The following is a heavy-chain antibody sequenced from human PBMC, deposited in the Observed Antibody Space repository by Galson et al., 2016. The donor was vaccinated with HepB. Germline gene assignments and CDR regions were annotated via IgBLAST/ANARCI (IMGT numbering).Heavy chain of an antibody. CDR3: AKDAILGCGRDCYTDF. J-gene: IGHJ4*02. CDR2: ISSDGSNK. Sequence: LSLTCVVSGDSINSRNWWSWVRQAPGKGLEWVAVISSDGSNKYYVDSVKGRFTISRDNSKNTLYLQMNRLRAEDTAVYFCAKDAILGCGRDCYTDFWGQGTLVTVSS. V-gene: IGHV3-30*18. D-gene: IGHD2-21*02. CDR1: GDSINSRNW.